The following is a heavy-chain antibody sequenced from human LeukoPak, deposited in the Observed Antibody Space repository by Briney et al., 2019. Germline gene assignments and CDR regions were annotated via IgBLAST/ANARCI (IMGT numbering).Heavy chain of an antibody. CDR2: INHSGST. V-gene: IGHV4-34*01. D-gene: IGHD3-10*01. J-gene: IGHJ4*02. CDR1: GGSFSGYY. Sequence: SETLSLTCAVYGGSFSGYYWSWIRQPPGKGLEWMGEINHSGSTNYNPSLKSRVTISVDTSKNQFSLKLSSVTAADTAVYYCARYYGSVSFGLIYDFDYWGQGTLVTVSS. CDR3: ARYYGSVSFGLIYDFDY.